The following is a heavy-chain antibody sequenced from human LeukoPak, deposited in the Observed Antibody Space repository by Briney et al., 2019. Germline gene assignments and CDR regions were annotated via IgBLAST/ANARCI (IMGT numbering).Heavy chain of an antibody. V-gene: IGHV4-61*09. CDR2: IHTSGST. Sequence: PSETLSLTCTVSGASISSTSYCWGWIRQPAGKGLEWIVHIHTSGSTNYNPSLKSRATISVDTSKNQFSLKLSSVTAADTAVYYCARVLQEFSLAAAGRVFYFDYWGQGTLVTVSS. J-gene: IGHJ4*02. D-gene: IGHD6-13*01. CDR1: GASISSTSYC. CDR3: ARVLQEFSLAAAGRVFYFDY.